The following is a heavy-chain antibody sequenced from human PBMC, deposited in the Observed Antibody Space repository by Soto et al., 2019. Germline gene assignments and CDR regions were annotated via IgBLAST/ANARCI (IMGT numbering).Heavy chain of an antibody. Sequence: QVQLQESGPGLVRPSQTLSLTCTVSGGSISSGGYYWSWIRQHPGKGLEWIGYIYYSGSTYYNPSLKSRVTISVDTSKNQFSLKLSSVTAADTTVYYCARGGGHGDYRGGCWFDPWGQGTLVTVSS. CDR3: ARGGGHGDYRGGCWFDP. CDR2: IYYSGST. D-gene: IGHD4-17*01. CDR1: GGSISSGGYY. J-gene: IGHJ5*02. V-gene: IGHV4-31*03.